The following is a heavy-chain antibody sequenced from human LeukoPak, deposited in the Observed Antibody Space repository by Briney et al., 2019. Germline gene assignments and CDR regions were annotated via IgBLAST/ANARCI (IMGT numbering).Heavy chain of an antibody. Sequence: PGGSLRLSCAASGFTFSSYWMHWVRQAPGKGLVWVSRINTDGSSTSYADSVKGRFTISRDNAKNTLYLQMNSLRAEDTAVYYCATGDDYGDPPAYFQEWGQGTLVTVSS. V-gene: IGHV3-74*01. CDR2: INTDGSST. CDR3: ATGDDYGDPPAYFQE. CDR1: GFTFSSYW. D-gene: IGHD4-17*01. J-gene: IGHJ1*01.